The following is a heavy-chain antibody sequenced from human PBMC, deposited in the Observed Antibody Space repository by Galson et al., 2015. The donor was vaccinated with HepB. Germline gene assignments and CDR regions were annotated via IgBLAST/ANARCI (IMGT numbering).Heavy chain of an antibody. CDR2: IKSKTDGGTT. Sequence: SLRLSCAASGFTFSNAWMNWVRQAPGKGLEWVGRIKSKTDGGTTDYAAPVKGRFTISRDDSKNTLYLQMNSLKTEDTAVYYCTTDPGYYYDSSGYYKGSYFDYWGQGTLVTVSS. CDR3: TTDPGYYYDSSGYYKGSYFDY. D-gene: IGHD3-22*01. J-gene: IGHJ4*02. CDR1: GFTFSNAW. V-gene: IGHV3-15*07.